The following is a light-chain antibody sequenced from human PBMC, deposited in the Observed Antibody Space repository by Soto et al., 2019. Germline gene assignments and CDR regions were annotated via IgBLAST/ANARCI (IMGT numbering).Light chain of an antibody. J-gene: IGLJ2*01. V-gene: IGLV3-1*01. CDR2: QDD. CDR1: KLGHKY. Sequence: YELTQPPSVSVSPGQTASITCSGDKLGHKYACWYRQKPGQSPVLVIYQDDKRPSGIPERFSGSNSGNTATLTISGTQAMDEADYYFQAWDSTTVVFGGGTKLTVL. CDR3: QAWDSTTVV.